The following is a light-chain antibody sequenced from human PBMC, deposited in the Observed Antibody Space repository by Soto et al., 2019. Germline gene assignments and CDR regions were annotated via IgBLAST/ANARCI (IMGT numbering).Light chain of an antibody. CDR3: QSYDSSLSGWV. J-gene: IGLJ3*02. Sequence: QSVLTQPPSVSGAPGQRVTIPCTGSSSNIGAGYDVHWYQQLPGTAPKVLIYGNSDRPSGVPDRFTGSKSGTSASLGITGLQTEDEADYYYQSYDSSLSGWVFGGGTKLTVL. V-gene: IGLV1-40*01. CDR1: SSNIGAGYD. CDR2: GNS.